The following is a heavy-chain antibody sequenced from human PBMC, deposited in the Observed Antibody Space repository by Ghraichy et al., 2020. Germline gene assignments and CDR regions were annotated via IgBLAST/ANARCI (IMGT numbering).Heavy chain of an antibody. Sequence: GESLNISCAASGFTFSSYAMSWVRQAPGKGLEWVSAISGSGGSTYYADSVKGRFTISRDNSKNTLYLQMNSLRAEDTAVYYCAINLRDFWSGYRHYYYYGMDVWGQGTTVTVSS. D-gene: IGHD3-3*01. CDR1: GFTFSSYA. CDR2: ISGSGGST. J-gene: IGHJ6*02. CDR3: AINLRDFWSGYRHYYYYGMDV. V-gene: IGHV3-23*01.